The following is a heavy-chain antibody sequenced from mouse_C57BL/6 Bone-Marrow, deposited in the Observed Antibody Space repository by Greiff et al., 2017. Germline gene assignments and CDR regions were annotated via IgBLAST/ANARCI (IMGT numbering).Heavy chain of an antibody. D-gene: IGHD1-1*01. CDR2: IRSKSSNYAT. CDR1: GFTFNTYA. Sequence: EVQRVESGGGLVQPKGSLKLSCAASGFTFNTYAMHWVRQAPGKGLEWVARIRSKSSNYATYYADSVKDRFTISRDDSQSMLYLQMNNLKTEDTAMYYCVREGFYYGSSYGFAYWGQGTLVTVSA. V-gene: IGHV10-3*01. J-gene: IGHJ3*01. CDR3: VREGFYYGSSYGFAY.